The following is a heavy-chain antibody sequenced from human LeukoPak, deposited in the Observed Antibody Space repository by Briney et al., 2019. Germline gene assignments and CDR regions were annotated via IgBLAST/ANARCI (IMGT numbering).Heavy chain of an antibody. CDR1: GFTFSSYA. V-gene: IGHV3-23*01. CDR2: ISGSGGST. D-gene: IGHD4-23*01. Sequence: SGGSLRLSCAASGFTFSSYAMSWVRQAPGKGLEWVSAISGSGGSTYYADSVKGRFTISRDNSKNTLYLQMNSLRAEDTAVYYCAKGRSLSTSGYGGKGGTFDYWGQGTLVTVSS. J-gene: IGHJ4*02. CDR3: AKGRSLSTSGYGGKGGTFDY.